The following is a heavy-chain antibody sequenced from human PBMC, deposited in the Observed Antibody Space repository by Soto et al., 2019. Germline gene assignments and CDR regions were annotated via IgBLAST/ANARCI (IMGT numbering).Heavy chain of an antibody. D-gene: IGHD3-3*01. Sequence: GESLKISCKGSGYNFAGYWIAWVRQMPGKGLELMGIIYPSDYDTRYRPSFQGQVTISADKSISSAYLQWSSLRASDTAMYYCARGGVSTRTFDYWGQGT. J-gene: IGHJ4*02. V-gene: IGHV5-51*01. CDR3: ARGGVSTRTFDY. CDR2: IYPSDYDT. CDR1: GYNFAGYW.